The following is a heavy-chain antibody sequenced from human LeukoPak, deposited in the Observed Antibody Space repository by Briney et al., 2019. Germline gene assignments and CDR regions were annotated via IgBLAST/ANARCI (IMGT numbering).Heavy chain of an antibody. D-gene: IGHD4-17*01. V-gene: IGHV3-30*02. CDR3: AKGGGTVIYYYYMDV. CDR1: GFMFSNYG. Sequence: QPGGSLRLSCTASGFMFSNYGIHWVRQAPGKGLEWVAFIQFDGGKEYYADSVKGRFTISRDNSKHTLYLQMNSLRPEDTAEYYCAKGGGTVIYYYYMDVWGKGATVSVSS. J-gene: IGHJ6*03. CDR2: IQFDGGKE.